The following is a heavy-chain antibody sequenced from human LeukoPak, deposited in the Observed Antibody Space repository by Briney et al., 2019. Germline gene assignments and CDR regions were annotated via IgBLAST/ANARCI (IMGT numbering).Heavy chain of an antibody. CDR3: ASSGGY. CDR2: ISHSGST. J-gene: IGHJ4*02. CDR1: GGSFSGYY. Sequence: PSETLSLTCAVYGGSFSGYYWSWIRQPPGKGLEWIGEISHSGSTNYNPSLKSRVTISVNTSKNQFSLKLSSVTAADTAVYYCASSGGYWGQGTLVTVSS. V-gene: IGHV4-34*01.